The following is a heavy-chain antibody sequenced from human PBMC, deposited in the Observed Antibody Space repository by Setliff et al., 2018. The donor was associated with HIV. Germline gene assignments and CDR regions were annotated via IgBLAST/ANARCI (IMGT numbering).Heavy chain of an antibody. J-gene: IGHJ4*02. CDR3: ARTRAPYFFDF. CDR1: GESFSGHH. CDR2: INHSGNI. Sequence: PSETLSLTCAACGESFSGHHYSWIRQSPGKGLEWIGKINHSGNINYNPSLKSRVPISIDTFWGSVTAADTAVYFCARTRAPYFFDFWGQGAQVTVSS. V-gene: IGHV4-34*01. D-gene: IGHD1-26*01.